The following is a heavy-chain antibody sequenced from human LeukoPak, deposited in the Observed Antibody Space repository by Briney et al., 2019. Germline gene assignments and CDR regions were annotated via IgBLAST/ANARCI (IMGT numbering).Heavy chain of an antibody. D-gene: IGHD5-18*01. CDR1: GFTFSSYS. J-gene: IGHJ4*02. Sequence: PGGSLRLSCAASGFTFSSYSMNWVRQAPGKGLEWVSSISSSSSYTYYADSVKGRFTISRDNAKNSLYLQMNSLRAEDTAVYYCARDTNVDTAMVFNYWGQGTLVTVSS. V-gene: IGHV3-21*01. CDR2: ISSSSSYT. CDR3: ARDTNVDTAMVFNY.